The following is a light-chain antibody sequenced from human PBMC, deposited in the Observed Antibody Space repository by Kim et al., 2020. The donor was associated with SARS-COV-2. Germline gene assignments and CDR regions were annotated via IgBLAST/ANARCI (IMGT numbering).Light chain of an antibody. CDR1: SPNIGSNY. CDR3: AAWDDSLSGWV. CDR2: SNK. V-gene: IGLV1-47*02. Sequence: GQRVTISCSGSSPNIGSNYVYWYQQLPGTAPKLLIYSNKQRPSGVPDRFSGSKSGTSASLAISGLRSEDEADYYCAAWDDSLSGWVFGGGTQLTVL. J-gene: IGLJ3*02.